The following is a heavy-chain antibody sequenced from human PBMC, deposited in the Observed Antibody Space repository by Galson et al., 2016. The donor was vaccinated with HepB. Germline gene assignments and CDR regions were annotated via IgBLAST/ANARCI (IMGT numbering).Heavy chain of an antibody. CDR2: ISTRRTT. D-gene: IGHD1-1*01. V-gene: IGHV3-23*01. J-gene: IGHJ4*02. CDR1: GFVFSNFG. Sequence: SLRLSCAASGFVFSNFGLSWVRQAPGKGLEWVASISTRRTTYYSDSVKGRFTISRDNSNNTLDLQMNGLRAEDTAVYYCAKERLVRRIFDHWGQGTLLTVSS. CDR3: AKERLVRRIFDH.